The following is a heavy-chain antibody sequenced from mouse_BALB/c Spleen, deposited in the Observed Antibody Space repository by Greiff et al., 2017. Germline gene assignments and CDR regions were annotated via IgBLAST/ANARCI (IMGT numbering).Heavy chain of an antibody. Sequence: EVKLEESGGGLVQPGGSMKLSCVASGFTFSNYWMNWVRQSPEKGLEWVAEIRLKSNNYATHYAESVKGRFTISRDDSKSSVYLQMNNLRAEDTGIYYCTRRGTMIYFDYWGQGTTLTVSS. V-gene: IGHV6-6*02. CDR1: GFTFSNYW. CDR2: IRLKSNNYAT. J-gene: IGHJ2*01. D-gene: IGHD2-4*01. CDR3: TRRGTMIYFDY.